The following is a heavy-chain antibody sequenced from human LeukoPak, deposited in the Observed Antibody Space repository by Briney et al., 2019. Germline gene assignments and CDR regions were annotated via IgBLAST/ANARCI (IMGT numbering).Heavy chain of an antibody. D-gene: IGHD3/OR15-3a*01. J-gene: IGHJ5*02. V-gene: IGHV3-21*01. CDR2: ISSSSSYI. CDR1: GFTLSSYS. CDR3: ARVGLGFDP. Sequence: GGSLRLSCAASGFTLSSYSMTWVRHAPGKGLEWVSSISSSSSYIYYADSVKGRFTISRDNAKNSLYLQMNSLRAEDTAVYNCARVGLGFDPWGQGTLVTVSS.